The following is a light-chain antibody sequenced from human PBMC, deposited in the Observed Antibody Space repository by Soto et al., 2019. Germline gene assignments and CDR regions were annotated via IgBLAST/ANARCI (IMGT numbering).Light chain of an antibody. J-gene: IGLJ3*02. CDR3: ATWDSSLSAWL. CDR2: DNN. Sequence: QSVSTQPPSVSAAPGQKVTISCSGGSSNIGNNYVSWYQQVAGTTPKLLIFDNNKRPSGIPDRFSGSKSGTSATLGIAGLQTGDAADYYCATWDSSLSAWLFGGGTQLTVL. CDR1: SSNIGNNY. V-gene: IGLV1-51*01.